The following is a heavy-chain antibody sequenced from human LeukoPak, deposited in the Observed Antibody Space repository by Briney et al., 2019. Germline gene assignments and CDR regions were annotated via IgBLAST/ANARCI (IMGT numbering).Heavy chain of an antibody. CDR2: ISSSSSYI. Sequence: PGGSLRLSCAASGFTFSSYSMNWVRQAPGKGLEWVSSISSSSSYIYYADSVKGRFTISRDNAKNSLYLQMNSLRAEDTAVYYCARDLGDIVVVVRSLDYWGQGTLVTVSS. D-gene: IGHD2-15*01. CDR3: ARDLGDIVVVVRSLDY. CDR1: GFTFSSYS. J-gene: IGHJ4*02. V-gene: IGHV3-21*01.